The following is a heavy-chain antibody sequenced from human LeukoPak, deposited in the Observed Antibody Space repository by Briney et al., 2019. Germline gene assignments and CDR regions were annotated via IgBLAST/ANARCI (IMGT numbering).Heavy chain of an antibody. Sequence: PGGSLRLSCAASGFTFSYVSMSWVRQAPGKGLEWVGRIKSKTDRKVRDYAAPVNGKFTISRDDAKSTLFLHMTSLKVEDTALYYCASYDPVLDAFDIWGRGTLVSVSS. CDR1: GFTFSYVS. D-gene: IGHD3-22*01. CDR3: ASYDPVLDAFDI. V-gene: IGHV3-15*01. CDR2: IKSKTDRKVR. J-gene: IGHJ3*02.